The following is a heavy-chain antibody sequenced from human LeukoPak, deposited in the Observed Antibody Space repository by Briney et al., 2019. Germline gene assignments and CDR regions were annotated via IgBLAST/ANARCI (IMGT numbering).Heavy chain of an antibody. D-gene: IGHD3-10*01. CDR1: GGSMRGLY. CDR3: ARRPGYYLDY. J-gene: IGHJ4*02. Sequence: SETLSLTCTVSGGSMRGLYLSWIRQSPGMGLEWIGYIYYSGNTNYNPSLKSRVTISLDTSRSQSSLKLTSVTAADTAVYYCARRPGYYLDYWGQGILVTVSS. V-gene: IGHV4-59*01. CDR2: IYYSGNT.